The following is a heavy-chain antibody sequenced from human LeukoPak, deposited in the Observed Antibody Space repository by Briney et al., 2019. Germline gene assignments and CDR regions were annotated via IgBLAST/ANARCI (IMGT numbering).Heavy chain of an antibody. CDR1: IDSLSSYY. J-gene: IGHJ6*03. CDR3: ARGGYSSSWYYYYYYMDV. V-gene: IGHV4-59*01. CDR2: IYYSGST. Sequence: SETLSLTCSVSIDSLSSYYWSWIRQPPGKGLEWIGYIYYSGSTNYNPSLKSRVTISVDTSKNQFSLKLSSVTAADTAVYYCARGGYSSSWYYYYYYMDVWGKGTTVTVSS. D-gene: IGHD6-13*01.